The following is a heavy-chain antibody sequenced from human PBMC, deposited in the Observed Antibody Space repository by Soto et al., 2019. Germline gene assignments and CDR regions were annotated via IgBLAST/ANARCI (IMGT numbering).Heavy chain of an antibody. CDR2: ISTTSSYI. CDR3: ARDTVEGLQFSSGA. J-gene: IGHJ4*02. V-gene: IGHV3-21*01. D-gene: IGHD3-10*01. CDR1: GFTFSDYS. Sequence: EVQLVESGGGLVKPGGSLRLSCAASGFTFSDYSMNWVRQAPGKGLEWVSSISTTSSYIYYADSVKGRFTISRDNAKNSLYLQMNSLRAEDTSVYYCARDTVEGLQFSSGARGQGTLVTVSS.